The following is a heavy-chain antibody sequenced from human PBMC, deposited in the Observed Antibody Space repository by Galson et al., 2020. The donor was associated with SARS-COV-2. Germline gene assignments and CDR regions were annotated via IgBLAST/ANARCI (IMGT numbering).Heavy chain of an antibody. CDR1: GYSVSTTNY. J-gene: IGHJ2*01. CDR2: VYPIGTT. CDR3: ARQGVNMIVLVTVPGWYFDL. Sequence: SETLSLTCTVSGYSVSTTNYWGWVRQPPGRGLEWIGSVYPIGTTYYNPSLKSRVTISVDTSKNQFSLRLDSVTAADPALYYCARQGVNMIVLVTVPGWYFDLWGRGTLVTVSS. V-gene: IGHV4-38-2*02. D-gene: IGHD3-22*01.